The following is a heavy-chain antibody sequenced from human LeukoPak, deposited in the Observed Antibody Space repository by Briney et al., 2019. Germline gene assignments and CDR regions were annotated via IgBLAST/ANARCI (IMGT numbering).Heavy chain of an antibody. J-gene: IGHJ4*02. Sequence: PGGSLRLSCAASGFTFSSYAMNWVRQAPGKGLEWVSLITGSGGSTYYTDSLKGRFTISRDNSENTLYLQMNSLRAEDTAVYFCAKARSGYYQFDYWGQGTLVTVSS. CDR2: ITGSGGST. V-gene: IGHV3-23*01. CDR3: AKARSGYYQFDY. CDR1: GFTFSSYA. D-gene: IGHD3-3*01.